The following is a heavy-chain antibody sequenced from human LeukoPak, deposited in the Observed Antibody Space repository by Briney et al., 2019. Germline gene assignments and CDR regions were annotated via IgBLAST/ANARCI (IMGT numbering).Heavy chain of an antibody. CDR1: GFTFSSYS. CDR3: ARVGTLGAFDI. D-gene: IGHD1-26*01. J-gene: IGHJ3*02. V-gene: IGHV3-21*01. Sequence: GGSLRLSYAASGFTFSSYSMNWVRQAPGKGLEWVSSISSSSSYIYYADSVKGRFTISRDNAKNSLYLQMNSLRAEDTAVYYCARVGTLGAFDIWGQGTMVTVSS. CDR2: ISSSSSYI.